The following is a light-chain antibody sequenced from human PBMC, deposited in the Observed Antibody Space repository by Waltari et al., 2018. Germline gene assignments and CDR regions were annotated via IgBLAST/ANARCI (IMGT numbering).Light chain of an antibody. CDR2: WAC. CDR1: QSIFHTYDKNNY. J-gene: IGKJ1*01. CDR3: QQCYSSPRT. V-gene: IGKV4-1*01. Sequence: DIVMTQSPDSLAVSLGERATSNCRASQSIFHTYDKNNYVAWFQQECGQPRKLLVSWACARESDVPARFGGGGSGTDFTLTNSSLQTEDVATYYCQQCYSSPRTFGQATKV.